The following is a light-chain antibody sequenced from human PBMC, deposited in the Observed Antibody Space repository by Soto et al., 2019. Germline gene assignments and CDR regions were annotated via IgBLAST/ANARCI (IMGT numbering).Light chain of an antibody. CDR3: QQYNNWPLWT. CDR2: GAS. Sequence: ETVMTQSPATLSVSPGEGATLSCRATENINQNLAWYQQRPGQPPRLLIYGASTRDTGVPTRFSGSGSGTEFTLTITSLQSEDFAVYYCQQYNNWPLWTFGQGTKVDIK. V-gene: IGKV3D-15*01. J-gene: IGKJ1*01. CDR1: ENINQN.